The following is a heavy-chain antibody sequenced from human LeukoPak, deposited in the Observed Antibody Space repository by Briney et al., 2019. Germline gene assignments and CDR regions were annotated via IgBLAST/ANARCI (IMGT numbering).Heavy chain of an antibody. CDR1: GYTFTGYY. J-gene: IGHJ6*02. V-gene: IGHV1-2*02. CDR3: VSGSYGVSANGMDV. D-gene: IGHD1-1*01. Sequence: ASVKVSCKASGYTFTGYYMNWVRQAPGQGLEWMGWINPNTGDINYAQKFQGRVTMTRDTSISTAYMELTILRSNDTAVYYCVSGSYGVSANGMDVWGQGTMVTVSS. CDR2: INPNTGDI.